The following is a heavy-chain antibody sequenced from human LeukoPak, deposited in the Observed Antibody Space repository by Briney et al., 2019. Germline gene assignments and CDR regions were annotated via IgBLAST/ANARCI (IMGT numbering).Heavy chain of an antibody. Sequence: PGGSLRLSCAASGFTFSSYAMSWVRQAPGKGLEWVSAISGSGGSTYYADSVKGRFTISRDNSKNTLYLQMNSLRAEDTAVYYCAKVGSGREPDYYGSGSYYYYYMDVWGKGTTVTVSS. CDR1: GFTFSSYA. CDR3: AKVGSGREPDYYGSGSYYYYYMDV. D-gene: IGHD3-10*01. CDR2: ISGSGGST. V-gene: IGHV3-23*01. J-gene: IGHJ6*03.